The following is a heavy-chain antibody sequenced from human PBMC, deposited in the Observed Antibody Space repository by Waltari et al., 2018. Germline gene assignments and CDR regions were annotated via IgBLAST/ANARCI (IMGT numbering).Heavy chain of an antibody. Sequence: QVQLQESGPGLVKPSETLSLTCTVSGGSISSYYWSWIRQPAGKGLEWIGRIYTSGSTNYNPSLKSRVTMSVDTSKNQFSLKLSSVTAADTAVYYCAREDIVVVPAAFYYYYMDVWAKGPRSPSP. CDR2: IYTSGST. J-gene: IGHJ6*03. V-gene: IGHV4-4*07. CDR3: AREDIVVVPAAFYYYYMDV. CDR1: GGSISSYY. D-gene: IGHD2-2*01.